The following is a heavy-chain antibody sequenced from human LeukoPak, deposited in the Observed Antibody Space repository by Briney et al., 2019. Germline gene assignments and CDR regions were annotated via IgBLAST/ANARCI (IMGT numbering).Heavy chain of an antibody. CDR1: GGSISSGSYY. J-gene: IGHJ6*03. CDR2: IYTSGST. Sequence: SETLSLTCTVSGGSISSGSYYWSWIRQPAGKGLEWIGRIYTSGSTNYNPSLKSRVTISVDTSKNQFSLKLSSVTAADTAVYYCARASSTTKRRYYYYMDVWGKGTTVTVSS. V-gene: IGHV4-61*02. D-gene: IGHD4-11*01. CDR3: ARASSTTKRRYYYYMDV.